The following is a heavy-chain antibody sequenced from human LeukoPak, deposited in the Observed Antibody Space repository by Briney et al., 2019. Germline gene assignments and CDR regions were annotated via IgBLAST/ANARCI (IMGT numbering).Heavy chain of an antibody. CDR3: AREREMTTRAGRIYYFDY. CDR2: IYYTATT. CDR1: GGSISSGGYY. J-gene: IGHJ4*02. Sequence: NSSQTLSLTCTVSGGSISSGGYYWSWIRQQTGKGLEWIGYIYYTATTYSNPSLTSRVTISVDPSTPQFSLTLSSVLAAATAVYYCAREREMTTRAGRIYYFDYWGQGTLVTVSS. D-gene: IGHD5-24*01. V-gene: IGHV4-31*03.